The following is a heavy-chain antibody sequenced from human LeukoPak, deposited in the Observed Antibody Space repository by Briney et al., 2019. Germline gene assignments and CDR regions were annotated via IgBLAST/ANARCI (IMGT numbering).Heavy chain of an antibody. CDR2: FLSDGRI. J-gene: IGHJ4*02. CDR3: AKSPGGDFWSGYYYFDY. CDR1: GLTVSSTS. V-gene: IGHV3-53*01. Sequence: GGSLRLSCAASGLTVSSTSMTWVRQAPGKGLEWVSDFLSDGRIYYADSVKGRFTISRDNSKDTLYLQMNSLRAEDTAVYYCAKSPGGDFWSGYYYFDYWGQGTLVTVSS. D-gene: IGHD3-3*01.